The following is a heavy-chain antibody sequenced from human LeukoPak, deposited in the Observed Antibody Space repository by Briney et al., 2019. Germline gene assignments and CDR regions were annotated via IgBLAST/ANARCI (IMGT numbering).Heavy chain of an antibody. V-gene: IGHV1-18*04. CDR3: ARAGGYSYQLTEGGDAFDI. CDR1: GYTFTSYG. Sequence: ASVKVSCKASGYTFTSYGISWVRQAPGQGLEWMGWTSAYNGNTNYAQKLQGRVTMTTDTSTSTAYMELRSLRSDDTAVYYCARAGGYSYQLTEGGDAFDIWGQGTMVTVSS. D-gene: IGHD5-18*01. J-gene: IGHJ3*02. CDR2: TSAYNGNT.